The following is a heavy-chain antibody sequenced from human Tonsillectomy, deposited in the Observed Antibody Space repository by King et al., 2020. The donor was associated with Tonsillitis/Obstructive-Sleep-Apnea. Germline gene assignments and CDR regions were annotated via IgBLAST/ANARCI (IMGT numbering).Heavy chain of an antibody. J-gene: IGHJ6*03. Sequence: VQLVESGGGLVQPGRSLRLSCAASGFTFDDYAMHWVRQAPGKGLEWVSGVSWNSGSRGYEDSVKGRFTISRDNAKNSLYLQMSSLRTEDTALYYCVKDSGTNYYHYYMGGWGKGTTVTVSS. CDR1: GFTFDDYA. CDR2: VSWNSGSR. CDR3: VKDSGTNYYHYYMGG. D-gene: IGHD1-1*01. V-gene: IGHV3-9*01.